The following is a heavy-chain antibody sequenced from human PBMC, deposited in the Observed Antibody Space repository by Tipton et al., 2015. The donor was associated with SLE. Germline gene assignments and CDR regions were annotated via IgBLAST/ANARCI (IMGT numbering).Heavy chain of an antibody. CDR3: ARDKEGYSSSWYYFDY. CDR1: GGSISSYC. J-gene: IGHJ4*02. D-gene: IGHD6-13*01. V-gene: IGHV4-4*08. Sequence: TLSLTCTVSGGSISSYCWSWIRQPPGKGLAWIGYIYTSGSTNYNPPLKSRVTISVDTSKNQFSLKLSSVTAADTAVYYCARDKEGYSSSWYYFDYWGQGTLVTVSS. CDR2: IYTSGST.